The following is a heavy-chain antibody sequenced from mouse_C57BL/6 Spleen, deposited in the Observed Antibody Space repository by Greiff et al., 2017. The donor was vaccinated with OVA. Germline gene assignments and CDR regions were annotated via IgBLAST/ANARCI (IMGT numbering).Heavy chain of an antibody. D-gene: IGHD1-1*01. CDR2: ISPGDDYT. CDR1: GFTFSSYG. Sequence: EVKLMESGAGLVKPGGSLKLSCEASGFTFSSYGMYWVRQTPGKRLEWVGYISPGDDYTYYADKLKGRFTLSRDNARNTLYLQMSSLKSEDTAVYYCTRESSYLYYVDYWGQGTTLTVAS. V-gene: IGHV5-9-1*02. CDR3: TRESSYLYYVDY. J-gene: IGHJ2*01.